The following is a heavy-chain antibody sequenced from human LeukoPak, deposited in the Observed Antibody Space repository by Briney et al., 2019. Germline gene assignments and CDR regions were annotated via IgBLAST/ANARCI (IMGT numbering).Heavy chain of an antibody. CDR2: ISSSSSYI. CDR1: GFTFSSYS. CDR3: ARGGTAGTRERVNNWFDP. J-gene: IGHJ5*02. Sequence: GGSLRLSCAASGFTFSSYSMNWVRQAPGKGLEWVSSISSSSSYIYYADSVKGRFTISRDNAKNSLYMQMNSLRAEDTAVYYCARGGTAGTRERVNNWFDPWGQGTLVTVSS. V-gene: IGHV3-21*01. D-gene: IGHD6-13*01.